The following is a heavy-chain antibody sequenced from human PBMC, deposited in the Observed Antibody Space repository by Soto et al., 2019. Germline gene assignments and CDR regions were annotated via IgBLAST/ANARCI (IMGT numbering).Heavy chain of an antibody. CDR2: INCNNGYT. V-gene: IGHV1-2*02. Sequence: QVHLVQSGAEVKKPGASVKVSCEASGYIFTDYYIHWVRQAPGQGLEWLGWINCNNGYTNYAQKFQRRVTMTRDTSITTAYMELSSLRPDDTAVYYCARDNDPDQYYPGMEVWGQGTTV. J-gene: IGHJ6*02. CDR1: GYIFTDYY. D-gene: IGHD1-1*01. CDR3: ARDNDPDQYYPGMEV.